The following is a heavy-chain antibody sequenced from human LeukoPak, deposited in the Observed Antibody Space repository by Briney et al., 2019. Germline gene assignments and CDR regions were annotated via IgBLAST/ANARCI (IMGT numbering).Heavy chain of an antibody. CDR2: INHSGST. CDR3: AREYCSGSSCYAHFGY. D-gene: IGHD2-15*01. Sequence: SETLSLTCAVYGGSFSGYYWSWIRQPPGKGLEWIGEINHSGSTNYNPSLKSRVTISVDTSKNQFSLKLSSVTAADTAVYYCAREYCSGSSCYAHFGYWGQGTLVTVSS. J-gene: IGHJ4*02. V-gene: IGHV4-34*01. CDR1: GGSFSGYY.